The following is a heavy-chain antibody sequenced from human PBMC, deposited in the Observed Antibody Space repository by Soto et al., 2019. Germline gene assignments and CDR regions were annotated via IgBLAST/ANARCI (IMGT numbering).Heavy chain of an antibody. Sequence: SVKVSCKASGGTFSTCAITWVRQAPGQGLEWMGGIIPVFGTTNYAQKFQGRVTITADESTRTAYLELSSLRSEDTAVYYCAKALEEYYYDNSGYYSGYWGQGTLVTVSS. D-gene: IGHD3-22*01. V-gene: IGHV1-69*13. CDR1: GGTFSTCA. CDR3: AKALEEYYYDNSGYYSGY. J-gene: IGHJ4*02. CDR2: IIPVFGTT.